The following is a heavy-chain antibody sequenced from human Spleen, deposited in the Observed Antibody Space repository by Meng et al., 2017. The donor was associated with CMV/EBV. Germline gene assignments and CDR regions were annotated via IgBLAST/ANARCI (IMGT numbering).Heavy chain of an antibody. CDR3: EGYDSSGYRAPN. V-gene: IGHV1-2*02. Sequence: VHAGAEVKRPGASREVSCKASGYTFTGYYMPCVRQAPGQGLEWMGWINPNSAGTNYAKKFQGRVNMTRDTYIRTAYMELSRMGSDDTAVYYCEGYDSSGYRAPNWGQGTLVTVSS. CDR1: GYTFTGYY. CDR2: INPNSAGT. D-gene: IGHD3-22*01. J-gene: IGHJ4*02.